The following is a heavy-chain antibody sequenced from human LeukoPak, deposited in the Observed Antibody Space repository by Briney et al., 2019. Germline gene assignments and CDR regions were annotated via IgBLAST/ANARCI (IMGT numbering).Heavy chain of an antibody. CDR3: AKAAYSNYGVWGLYFDY. J-gene: IGHJ4*02. CDR2: ISSDGNHK. D-gene: IGHD4-11*01. CDR1: GFTFSTYA. V-gene: IGHV3-30-3*01. Sequence: PGGSLRLSCAASGFTFSTYAMHWVRQAPGKGLEWVAAISSDGNHKHFADSVRGRFTISRDNSKNTLFLQMNSLRPDDTAVYYCAKAAYSNYGVWGLYFDYWGQGTLVTVPS.